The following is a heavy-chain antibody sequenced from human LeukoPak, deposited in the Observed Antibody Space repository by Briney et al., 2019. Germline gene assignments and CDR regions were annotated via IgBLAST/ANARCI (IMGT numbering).Heavy chain of an antibody. Sequence: SVKVSCEASGGTFSSYAISWVRQAPGQGLEWMGGIIPIFGTANYAQKFQGRVTITADESTSTAYMELSSLRSEDTAVYYCAREGYYGSGSSDYYGMDVWGQGTTDTVSS. CDR3: AREGYYGSGSSDYYGMDV. CDR2: IIPIFGTA. V-gene: IGHV1-69*13. D-gene: IGHD3-10*01. J-gene: IGHJ6*02. CDR1: GGTFSSYA.